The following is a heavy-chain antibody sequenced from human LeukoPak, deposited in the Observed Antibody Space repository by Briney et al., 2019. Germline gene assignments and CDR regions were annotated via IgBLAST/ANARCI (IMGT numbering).Heavy chain of an antibody. V-gene: IGHV4-59*01. J-gene: IGHJ4*02. D-gene: IGHD2-8*01. CDR2: IYYSGST. Sequence: PSETLSLTCTVSGGSISSYYWSWIRQPPGKGLEWIGYIYYSGSTNYKPSLKSRVTISVDTSKNQFSLKLSSVTAADTAVYYCARDRLYSGTFDYWGQGTLVTVSS. CDR3: ARDRLYSGTFDY. CDR1: GGSISSYY.